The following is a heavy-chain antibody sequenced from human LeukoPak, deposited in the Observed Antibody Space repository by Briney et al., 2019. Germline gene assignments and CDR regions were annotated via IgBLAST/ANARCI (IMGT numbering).Heavy chain of an antibody. CDR1: GYTFTSYG. V-gene: IGHV1-18*01. J-gene: IGHJ3*02. Sequence: GASVKVSCKASGYTFTSYGISWVRQAPGQGLEWMGWISAYNGNTNYAQKLQGRVTMTTDTSTSTAYMELRSLRSGDTAVYYCARVREECGGDCYWDDAFDIWGQGTMVTVSS. CDR3: ARVREECGGDCYWDDAFDI. D-gene: IGHD2-21*01. CDR2: ISAYNGNT.